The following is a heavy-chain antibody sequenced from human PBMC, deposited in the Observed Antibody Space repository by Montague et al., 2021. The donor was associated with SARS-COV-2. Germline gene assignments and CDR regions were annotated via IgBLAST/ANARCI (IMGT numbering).Heavy chain of an antibody. CDR1: GGSISSYY. CDR2: IYYSVST. J-gene: IGHJ4*02. CDR3: ERIWYSSGYQGIYYFDY. V-gene: IGHV4-59*01. D-gene: IGHD3-22*01. Sequence: SETLSLTCTVSGGSISSYYWSWIRQPPGKGMELIGYIYYSVSTNYNPSLKIRVTISVDTSKNQFSLKLSSVTAAYTAVYYCERIWYSSGYQGIYYFDYWGQGTLVTVSS.